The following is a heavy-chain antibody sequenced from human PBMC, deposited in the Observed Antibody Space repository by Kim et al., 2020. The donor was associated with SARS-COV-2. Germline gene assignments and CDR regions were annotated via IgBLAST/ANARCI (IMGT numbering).Heavy chain of an antibody. CDR2: ISYDGSNK. Sequence: GGSLRLSCAASGFTFSSYAMHWVRQAPGKGLEWVAVISYDGSNKYYADSVKGRFTISRDNSKNTLYLQMNSLRAEDTAVYYCASESIVVVPAAILGYWG. J-gene: IGHJ4*01. V-gene: IGHV3-30*04. D-gene: IGHD2-2*01. CDR1: GFTFSSYA. CDR3: ASESIVVVPAAILGY.